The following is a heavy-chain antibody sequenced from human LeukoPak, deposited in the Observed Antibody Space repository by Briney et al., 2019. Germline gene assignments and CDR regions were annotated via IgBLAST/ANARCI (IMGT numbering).Heavy chain of an antibody. V-gene: IGHV1-18*01. Sequence: ASVKVSCKASGYTFTSYGISWVRQAPGQGLEWMGWISAYNGNTNYAQKLQGRVTMTTDTSTSTAYMELRSLRSDDSAVYYCARDPGGYGSGSYGGDYWGQGTLVTVSS. J-gene: IGHJ4*02. CDR3: ARDPGGYGSGSYGGDY. D-gene: IGHD3-10*01. CDR1: GYTFTSYG. CDR2: ISAYNGNT.